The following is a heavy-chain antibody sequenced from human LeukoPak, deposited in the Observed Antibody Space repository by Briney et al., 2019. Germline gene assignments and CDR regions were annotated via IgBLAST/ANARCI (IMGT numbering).Heavy chain of an antibody. CDR3: ARVNPPGWFDP. V-gene: IGHV1-46*01. CDR2: INPSGGST. Sequence: GASVKVSCKASGYTFTSYYMHWVRQAPGQGLEWMGIINPSGGSTNYAQKFQGRVTITADESTSTAYMELSSLRSEDTAVYYCARVNPPGWFDPWGQGTLVTVSS. D-gene: IGHD1-14*01. J-gene: IGHJ5*02. CDR1: GYTFTSYY.